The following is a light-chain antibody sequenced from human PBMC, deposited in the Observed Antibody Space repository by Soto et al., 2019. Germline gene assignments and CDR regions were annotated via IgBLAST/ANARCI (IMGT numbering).Light chain of an antibody. CDR1: SSDVGYYNY. Sequence: QAVVTQPRSVSGSPGQSVTISCTGISSDVGYYNYVSWYQQHPGKAPKFMIYDVSKRPSGVPDRFSGSKSGNTASLTISGLQAEDEADYYCCSYAGSYTYVVFGGGTKVTVL. CDR2: DVS. V-gene: IGLV2-11*01. J-gene: IGLJ2*01. CDR3: CSYAGSYTYVV.